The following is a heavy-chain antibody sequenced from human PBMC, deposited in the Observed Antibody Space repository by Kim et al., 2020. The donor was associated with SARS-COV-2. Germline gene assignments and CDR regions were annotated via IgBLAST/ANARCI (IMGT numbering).Heavy chain of an antibody. J-gene: IGHJ6*02. CDR2: ISSSSSYI. D-gene: IGHD6-6*01. CDR3: ARDLARFQLVLLSSSMDV. V-gene: IGHV3-21*01. CDR1: GFTFSSYS. Sequence: GGSLRLSCAASGFTFSSYSMNWVRQAPGKGLEWVSSISSSSSYIYYADSVKGRFTISRDNAKNSLYLQMNSLRAEDTAVYYCARDLARFQLVLLSSSMDVWGQGTTVTVSS.